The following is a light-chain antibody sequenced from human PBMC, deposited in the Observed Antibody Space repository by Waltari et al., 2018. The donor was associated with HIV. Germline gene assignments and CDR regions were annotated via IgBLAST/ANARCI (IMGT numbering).Light chain of an antibody. J-gene: IGKJ1*01. CDR2: KVS. CDR1: ERLVSADGNTY. CDR3: AQETFWGWT. V-gene: IGKV2-30*01. Sequence: VVLTQFPVSLSVSVGQSAYISCRSSERLVSADGNTYLSWFQQRPGPSPRRLIYKVSNRDSGVPGKFSGSGAVTDFTLQISRVEAEDVATYYCAQETFWGWTFGPGTKLEI.